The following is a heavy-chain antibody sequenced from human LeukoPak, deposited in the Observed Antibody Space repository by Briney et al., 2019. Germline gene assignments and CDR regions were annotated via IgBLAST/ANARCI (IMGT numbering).Heavy chain of an antibody. CDR2: ISSSNNTI. V-gene: IGHV3-48*02. CDR3: ARSTYCGGDCYPALGY. J-gene: IGHJ4*02. CDR1: GFTFSSYS. Sequence: GGSLILSCAASGFTFSSYSMNWVRQAPGKGLEWVSYISSSNNTIYHADSVKGRFTISRDNAKNSLYLQMNSLRDEDTAVYYCARSTYCGGDCYPALGYWGQGTPVTVSS. D-gene: IGHD2-21*02.